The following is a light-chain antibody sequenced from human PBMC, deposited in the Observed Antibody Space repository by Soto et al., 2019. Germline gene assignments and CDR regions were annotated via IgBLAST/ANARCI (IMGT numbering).Light chain of an antibody. CDR1: RGVSANY. J-gene: IGKJ1*01. V-gene: IGKV3-20*01. Sequence: NLFTQYPGTRSLSPGEGSTLSCMASRGVSANYLAWYQQKPGQAPTLLIYGASIRAAGIPDRFSGSGSGTDFTLTISRLEPEDFATYYCLPDDSYPLTFGPGTKVDIK. CDR2: GAS. CDR3: LPDDSYPLT.